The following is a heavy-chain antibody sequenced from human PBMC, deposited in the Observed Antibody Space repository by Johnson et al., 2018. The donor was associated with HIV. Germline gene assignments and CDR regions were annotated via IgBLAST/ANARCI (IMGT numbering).Heavy chain of an antibody. J-gene: IGHJ3*02. CDR1: GFTFSNYP. D-gene: IGHD5-18*01. CDR3: ARDPRIQLWLAAFDI. CDR2: LSYDGSTK. Sequence: QVQLVESGGGVVQPGRSLRLSCAASGFTFSNYPMHWFRQAPGPGLEWVAVLSYDGSTKYYATSINGRSTISRDNSKTTLYLQMNSLKPEDTAVYYCARDPRIQLWLAAFDIWGQGTMVTVSS. V-gene: IGHV3-30-3*01.